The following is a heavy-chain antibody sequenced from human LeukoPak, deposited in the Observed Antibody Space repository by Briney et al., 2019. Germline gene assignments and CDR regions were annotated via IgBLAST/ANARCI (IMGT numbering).Heavy chain of an antibody. CDR2: ISAYNGNT. J-gene: IGHJ4*02. CDR1: GYTFTSYG. D-gene: IGHD2-15*01. CDR3: ATTNEKVVAATFDY. Sequence: GASVKVSCKASGYTFTSYGISWVRQAPGQGLEWMGWISAYNGNTNYAQKLQGRVTMTTDTSTSTAYMELSSLRSEDTAVYYCATTNEKVVAATFDYWGQGTLVTVSS. V-gene: IGHV1-18*01.